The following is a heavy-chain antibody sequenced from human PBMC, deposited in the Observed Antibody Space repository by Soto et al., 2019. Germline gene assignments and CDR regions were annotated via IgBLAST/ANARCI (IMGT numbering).Heavy chain of an antibody. D-gene: IGHD1-7*01. V-gene: IGHV3-30*03. CDR2: ISYHGSNK. Sequence: GGSLRLSCAASGFTFSSYGMHWVRQAPGKGLEWVAVISYHGSNKYYADSVKGRFTISRDNAKNSLYLQMNSLRAEDTAVYYFARDDWNYRQTKAFDIWGKGTMVTAS. J-gene: IGHJ3*02. CDR1: GFTFSSYG. CDR3: ARDDWNYRQTKAFDI.